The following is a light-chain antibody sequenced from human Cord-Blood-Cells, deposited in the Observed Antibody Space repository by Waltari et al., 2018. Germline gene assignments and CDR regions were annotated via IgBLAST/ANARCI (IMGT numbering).Light chain of an antibody. CDR3: SSYTSSSTWV. Sequence: QSALTQPAPVPGSPGQSITISCTGTSSDVGGYNYVPWYQQHPGKAPKLMIYDVSTRPSGVSNRFSGSKSGNTASLTISGLQAEDEADYYCSSYTSSSTWVFGGGTKLTVL. CDR2: DVS. CDR1: SSDVGGYNY. J-gene: IGLJ3*02. V-gene: IGLV2-14*01.